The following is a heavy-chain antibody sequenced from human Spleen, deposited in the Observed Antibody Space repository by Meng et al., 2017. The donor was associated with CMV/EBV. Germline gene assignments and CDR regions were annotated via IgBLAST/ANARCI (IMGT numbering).Heavy chain of an antibody. Sequence: SETLSLTCTVSGGSISSGSYYWGWIRHPPGKGLEWIGNTYYSGSTYYNPSLRSRVTISVDTSKKQFSLKLNSVTAADTAVYYCARGYVGWELNPDAFDIWGQGTMVTVSS. J-gene: IGHJ3*02. CDR2: TYYSGST. CDR1: GGSISSGSYY. D-gene: IGHD3-10*01. CDR3: ARGYVGWELNPDAFDI. V-gene: IGHV4-39*07.